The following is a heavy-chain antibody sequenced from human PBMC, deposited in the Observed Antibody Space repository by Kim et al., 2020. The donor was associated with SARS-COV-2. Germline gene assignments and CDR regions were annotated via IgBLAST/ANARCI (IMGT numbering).Heavy chain of an antibody. V-gene: IGHV3-48*03. Sequence: IYSADSVRGRFTISRDNDTNSLFLQMNSLRAEDTAVYYCARGPNYSPFDYWGQGTLVTVSS. D-gene: IGHD4-4*01. CDR3: ARGPNYSPFDY. CDR2: I. J-gene: IGHJ4*02.